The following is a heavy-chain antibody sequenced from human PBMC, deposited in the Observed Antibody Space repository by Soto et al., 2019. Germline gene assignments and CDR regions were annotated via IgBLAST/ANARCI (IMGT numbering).Heavy chain of an antibody. Sequence: EVQLLESGGGLVQPGGSLRLSCAASGFTFSSYAMSWVRQAPGKGLEWVSDISGSGGSTYYADSVKGRFTISRDNSKNTLNLQMNSLRAEDTAVYYCAKQPSYSSSWYIYFDYWGQGTLVTVSS. V-gene: IGHV3-23*01. CDR1: GFTFSSYA. J-gene: IGHJ4*02. CDR3: AKQPSYSSSWYIYFDY. CDR2: ISGSGGST. D-gene: IGHD6-13*01.